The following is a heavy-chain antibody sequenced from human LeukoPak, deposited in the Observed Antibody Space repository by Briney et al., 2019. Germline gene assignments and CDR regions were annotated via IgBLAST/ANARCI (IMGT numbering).Heavy chain of an antibody. D-gene: IGHD3-22*01. CDR1: GGSISSYY. Sequence: SETLSLTCTVSGGSISSYYWSWIRQPPGKGLEWIGYIYYSGSTNYNPSLKSRVTISVDTSKNQFSLKLSSVTAADTAVYYCARGLRRSYYYDSSGRYAFDIWGQGTMVTVSS. V-gene: IGHV4-59*01. CDR3: ARGLRRSYYYDSSGRYAFDI. CDR2: IYYSGST. J-gene: IGHJ3*02.